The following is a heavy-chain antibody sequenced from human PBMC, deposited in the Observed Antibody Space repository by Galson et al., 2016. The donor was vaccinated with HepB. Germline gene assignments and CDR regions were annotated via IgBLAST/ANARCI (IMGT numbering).Heavy chain of an antibody. Sequence: SLRLSCAASGFTFSGYGMNWVRQAPGRGLEWVAVISFDGSNKYYSDAVRGRFTISRDNSKNTLYLQMNSLRPEDTAVYYCAKEGSDDLWSAVPFFDFWGQGTLVTVSS. CDR3: AKEGSDDLWSAVPFFDF. D-gene: IGHD3-3*01. CDR2: ISFDGSNK. J-gene: IGHJ4*02. CDR1: GFTFSGYG. V-gene: IGHV3-30*18.